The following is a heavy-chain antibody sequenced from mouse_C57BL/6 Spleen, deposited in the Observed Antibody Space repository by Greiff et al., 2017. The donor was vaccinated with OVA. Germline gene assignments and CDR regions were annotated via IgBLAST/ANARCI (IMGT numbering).Heavy chain of an antibody. V-gene: IGHV1-80*01. CDR1: GYAFSSYW. CDR3: ARRGYSNPFAY. J-gene: IGHJ3*01. D-gene: IGHD2-5*01. Sequence: QVQLQQSGAELVKPGASVKISCKASGYAFSSYWMNWVKQRPGKGLEWIGQIYPGDGDTNYNGKSKGKATLTADKSSSTAYMQLSSLTSEDSAVYFCARRGYSNPFAYWGQGTLVTVSA. CDR2: IYPGDGDT.